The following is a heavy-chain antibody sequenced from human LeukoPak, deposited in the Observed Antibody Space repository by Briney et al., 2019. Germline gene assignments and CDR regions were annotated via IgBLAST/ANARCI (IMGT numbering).Heavy chain of an antibody. CDR1: GFTFSGYA. D-gene: IGHD6-19*01. CDR3: AKDLDGGIAVAGTDY. CDR2: ISWNSGSI. V-gene: IGHV3-9*01. J-gene: IGHJ4*02. Sequence: QSGGSLRLSCAASGFTFSGYAMSWVRQAPGKGLEWVSGISWNSGSIGYADSVKGRFTISRDNAKNSLYLQMNSLRAEDTALYYCAKDLDGGIAVAGTDYWGQGTLVTVSS.